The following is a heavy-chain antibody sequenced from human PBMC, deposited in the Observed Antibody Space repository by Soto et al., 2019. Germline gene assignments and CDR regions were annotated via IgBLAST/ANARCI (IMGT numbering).Heavy chain of an antibody. CDR2: IYYSGST. V-gene: IGHV4-31*03. CDR3: ARGFPGSGSRDRNNWFDP. Sequence: SETLSLTCTVSGGSISSGDYYWSWIRQHPGKGLEWIGYIYYSGSTDYNPSLKSRVTISVDTSKNQFSLKLSSVTAADTAVYYCARGFPGSGSRDRNNWFDPWGQGTLVTVSS. CDR1: GGSISSGDYY. J-gene: IGHJ5*02. D-gene: IGHD3-10*01.